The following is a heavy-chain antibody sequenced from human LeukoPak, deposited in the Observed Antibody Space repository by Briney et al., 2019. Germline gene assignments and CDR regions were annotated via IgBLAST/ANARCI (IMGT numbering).Heavy chain of an antibody. CDR2: ISSSGSTI. J-gene: IGHJ3*02. D-gene: IGHD3-22*01. V-gene: IGHV3-48*03. CDR3: ARGLTYYYDSSGPADAFDI. Sequence: QPGGSLRLSCAASGFTFSSYEMNWVRQAPGKGLEWVSYISSSGSTIYYADSVKGRFTISRDNAKNSLYLQMNSLRAEDTAVYYCARGLTYYYDSSGPADAFDIWGQGTMVTVSS. CDR1: GFTFSSYE.